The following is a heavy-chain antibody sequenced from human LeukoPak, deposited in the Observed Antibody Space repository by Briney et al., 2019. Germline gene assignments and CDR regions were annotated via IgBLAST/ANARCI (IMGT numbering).Heavy chain of an antibody. CDR1: GGSISSYY. D-gene: IGHD4-17*01. CDR3: ARAPTTVAFDP. CDR2: IYYSGST. J-gene: IGHJ5*02. Sequence: SETLSLTCTVSGGSISSYYWSWIRQPPGKGLEWIGYIYYSGSTNHNPSLKSRVTISVDTSKNQFSLKLSSVTAADTAVYYCARAPTTVAFDPWGQGTLVTVSS. V-gene: IGHV4-59*01.